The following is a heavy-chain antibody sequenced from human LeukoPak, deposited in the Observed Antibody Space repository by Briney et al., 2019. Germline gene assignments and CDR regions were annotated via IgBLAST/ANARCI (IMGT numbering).Heavy chain of an antibody. V-gene: IGHV4-39*02. Sequence: SSETLSLTCTVSGGSISSDNYYWGWIRQPPGKGLEFIGSIYYSGSTYYNPSLKSRVTISVDTSKNQFSLRLTSVTAADTAVYYCARDLFFGPPGEIWGQGTMVTVSS. CDR1: GGSISSDNYY. CDR3: ARDLFFGPPGEI. J-gene: IGHJ3*02. CDR2: IYYSGST. D-gene: IGHD3-10*01.